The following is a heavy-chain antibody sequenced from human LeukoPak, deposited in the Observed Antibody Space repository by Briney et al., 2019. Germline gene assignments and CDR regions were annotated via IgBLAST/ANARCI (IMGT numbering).Heavy chain of an antibody. Sequence: SETLSLTCAVSGYSISRGYYWGWIRQPPGKGLEWIGSIYHSGSTYYNPSLKSRVTISVDTSKNQFSLKLSSVTAADTAVYYCASATSLVYYGMDVWGKGTTVTVSS. V-gene: IGHV4-38-2*01. J-gene: IGHJ6*04. CDR2: IYHSGST. CDR1: GYSISRGYY. D-gene: IGHD6-13*01. CDR3: ASATSLVYYGMDV.